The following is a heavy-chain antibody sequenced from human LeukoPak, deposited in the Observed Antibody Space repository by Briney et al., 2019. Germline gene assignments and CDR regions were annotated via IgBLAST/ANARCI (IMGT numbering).Heavy chain of an antibody. CDR1: GYTFTSYG. J-gene: IGHJ4*02. V-gene: IGHV1-18*01. CDR2: ISAYNGNT. CDR3: ATYYYDSSGYVFDY. D-gene: IGHD3-22*01. Sequence: ASVKVSCKASGYTFTSYGISWVRQAPGQGLEWMGWISAYNGNTNYAQKLQGRVTMTTDTSTSTAYMELRSLRSEDTAVYYCATYYYDSSGYVFDYWGQGTLVTVSS.